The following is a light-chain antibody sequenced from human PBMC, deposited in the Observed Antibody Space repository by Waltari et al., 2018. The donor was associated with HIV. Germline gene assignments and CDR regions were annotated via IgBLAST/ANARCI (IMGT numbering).Light chain of an antibody. J-gene: IGKJ2*01. Sequence: EIVLTQSPGTLSLSPGERATLSCRSSQSVSNSYLAWYQQKPGQAPRLLIYGASSRATGIPDRFSGSGSGTDFTLTISRLEPEDFAVYYCQQYGDSRTFGQGTKLEIK. CDR1: QSVSNSY. CDR2: GAS. V-gene: IGKV3-20*01. CDR3: QQYGDSRT.